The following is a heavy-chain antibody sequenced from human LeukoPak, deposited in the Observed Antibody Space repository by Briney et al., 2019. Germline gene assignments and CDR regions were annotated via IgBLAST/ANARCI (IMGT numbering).Heavy chain of an antibody. CDR2: IYSGGST. V-gene: IGHV3-66*04. Sequence: QAGGSLRLSCAASGFTVSSNYMSWVRQAPGKGLEWVSVIYSGGSTYYADSVKGRFTISRDNSKNTLYLQMNSLRAEDTAVYYCARHMSVSYDAFDLWGRGTTVTVSS. D-gene: IGHD3-10*01. CDR3: ARHMSVSYDAFDL. CDR1: GFTVSSNY. J-gene: IGHJ3*01.